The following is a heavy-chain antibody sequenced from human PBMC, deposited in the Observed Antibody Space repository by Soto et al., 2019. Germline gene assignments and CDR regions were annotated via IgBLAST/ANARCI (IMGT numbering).Heavy chain of an antibody. D-gene: IGHD3-10*01. CDR2: INHSGST. CDR3: AGERALLLWFGELINWFDP. CDR1: GGSFSGYY. Sequence: QVQLQQWGAGLLKPSETLSLTCAVYGGSFSGYYWRWIRQPPGKGLEWIGEINHSGSTNYNPSLKSRVSISVDTSKIQFSLKLSSVTAADTAVYYCAGERALLLWFGELINWFDPWGQGTLVTVSS. V-gene: IGHV4-34*01. J-gene: IGHJ5*02.